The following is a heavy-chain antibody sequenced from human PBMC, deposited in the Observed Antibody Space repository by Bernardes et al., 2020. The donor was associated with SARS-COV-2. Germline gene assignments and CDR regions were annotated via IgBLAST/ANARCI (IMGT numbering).Heavy chain of an antibody. CDR3: ATTLEGSRYYAMDV. Sequence: GSLRLSCAASGFRFSDSTIDWVRQAPGKGLEWVGRIRIKTYNYATAYGAPVRGRFTISRDDSENKAYLQMASLTIEDTAMYYCATTLEGSRYYAMDVWGQGTTVTVSS. CDR2: IRIKTYNYAT. D-gene: IGHD3-16*01. CDR1: GFRFSDST. J-gene: IGHJ6*02. V-gene: IGHV3-73*01.